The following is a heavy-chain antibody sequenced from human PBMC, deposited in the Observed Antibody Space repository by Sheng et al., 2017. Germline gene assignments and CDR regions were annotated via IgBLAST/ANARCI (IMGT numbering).Heavy chain of an antibody. Sequence: QVQLQESGPGLVKPSQTLSLTCTVSGGSISSGSYYWSWIRQPAGKGLEWIGRIYTSGSTNYNPSLKSRVTISVDTSKNQFSLKLSSVTAADTAVYYCARDHYVFLELVIPYFDYVGPGNPWSTVSS. CDR2: IYTSGST. CDR3: ARDHYVFLELVIPYFDY. CDR1: GGSISSGSYY. V-gene: IGHV4-61*02. J-gene: IGHJ4*02. D-gene: IGHD3-3*01.